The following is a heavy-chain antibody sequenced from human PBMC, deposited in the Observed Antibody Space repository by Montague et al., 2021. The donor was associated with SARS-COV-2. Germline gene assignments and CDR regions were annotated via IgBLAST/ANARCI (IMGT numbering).Heavy chain of an antibody. V-gene: IGHV4-59*01. D-gene: IGHD3-9*01. CDR2: IYYSGST. Sequence: SETLSLTCTVSGGTISGSYWSWIRQSPEKGLEWIGYIYYSGSTKYNPSLKSRVTISLDTSKNQFLLKLTSVTAADTAVYYCARGFDILNYYYYTMDVWGQGTTVTVSS. J-gene: IGHJ6*02. CDR3: ARGFDILNYYYYTMDV. CDR1: GGTISGSY.